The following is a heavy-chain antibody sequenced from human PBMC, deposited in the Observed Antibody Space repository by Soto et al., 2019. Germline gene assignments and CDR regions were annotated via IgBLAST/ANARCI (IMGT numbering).Heavy chain of an antibody. Sequence: EVQLVESGGGLVQPGGSLRLSCVASGFTFSDHYMDWVRQVPGKGLEWVGRTRNKVNSYTTEYAASVKGRFTSSRDDSQNSVYLQMNSLKTEDTAVYYCARGRAGGVGWFDPWGQGTLVTVSS. D-gene: IGHD3-16*01. CDR2: TRNKVNSYTT. J-gene: IGHJ5*02. CDR3: ARGRAGGVGWFDP. CDR1: GFTFSDHY. V-gene: IGHV3-72*01.